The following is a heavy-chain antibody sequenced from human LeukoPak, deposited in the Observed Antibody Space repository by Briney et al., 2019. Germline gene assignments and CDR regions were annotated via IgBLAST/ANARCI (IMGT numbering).Heavy chain of an antibody. J-gene: IGHJ6*03. Sequence: ASVKVSCKASGYTFTGYYMHWVRQAPGQGLEWMGRISGYNGKTNYAQKLQGRVTMTTDTSTSTAYMELGSLRSDDTAVYYCARDLSGGDPYYYYYMDVWGKGTTVTVSS. V-gene: IGHV1-18*04. CDR1: GYTFTGYY. CDR3: ARDLSGGDPYYYYYMDV. CDR2: ISGYNGKT. D-gene: IGHD2-21*02.